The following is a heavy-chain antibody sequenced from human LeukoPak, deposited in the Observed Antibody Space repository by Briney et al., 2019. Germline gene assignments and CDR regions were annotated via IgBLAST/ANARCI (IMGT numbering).Heavy chain of an antibody. D-gene: IGHD4-17*01. J-gene: IGHJ4*02. CDR1: GFTFSSYA. CDR3: ASGWWGSHDYGDYF. CDR2: ISGSGGST. Sequence: GGSLRLSCAASGFTFSSYAMSWVRQAPGKGLEWVSAISGSGGSTYYADPVKGRFTISRDNSKNTLYLQMNSLRAEDTAVYYCASGWWGSHDYGDYFWGQGTLVTVSS. V-gene: IGHV3-23*01.